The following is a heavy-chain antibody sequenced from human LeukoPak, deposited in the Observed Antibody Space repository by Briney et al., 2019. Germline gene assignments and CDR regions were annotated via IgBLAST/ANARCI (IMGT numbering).Heavy chain of an antibody. V-gene: IGHV3-9*01. J-gene: IGHJ4*02. CDR1: GFTFDDYA. Sequence: PGGSLRLSCAASGFTFDDYAMHWVRQAPGKGLEWVPGISWNSGSIGYADSVKGRFTISRDNAKNSLYLQMNSLRAEDTAVYYCARDLQYGSRPYYFDYWGQGTLVTVSS. CDR2: ISWNSGSI. D-gene: IGHD1-26*01. CDR3: ARDLQYGSRPYYFDY.